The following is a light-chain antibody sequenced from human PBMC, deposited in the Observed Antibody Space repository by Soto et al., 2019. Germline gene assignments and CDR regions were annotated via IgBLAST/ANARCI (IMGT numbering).Light chain of an antibody. Sequence: IPLTQSPSSLSASVGDRVTITCRASQDVSSYLAWYQQKPGKAPKLLIYAAITLQSGVPSRFRGTGSGTDFTLTISSLQPEDSAIYFCQQLNSYPLTFGGGSKVEI. CDR2: AAI. CDR1: QDVSSY. V-gene: IGKV1-9*01. J-gene: IGKJ4*01. CDR3: QQLNSYPLT.